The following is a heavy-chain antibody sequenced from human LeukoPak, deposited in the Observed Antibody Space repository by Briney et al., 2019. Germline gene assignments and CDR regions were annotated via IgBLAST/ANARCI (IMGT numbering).Heavy chain of an antibody. CDR1: GFTFSSYW. CDR3: AREGGTIFGVVNYYMDV. CDR2: INSDGSST. D-gene: IGHD3-3*01. J-gene: IGHJ6*03. V-gene: IGHV3-74*01. Sequence: AGGSLRLSCAASGFTFSSYWMRWVRQAPGKGLVWVSRINSDGSSTSYADSVKGRFTISRDNAKNTLYLQMNSLRAEDTAVYYCAREGGTIFGVVNYYMDVWGKGTTVTVSS.